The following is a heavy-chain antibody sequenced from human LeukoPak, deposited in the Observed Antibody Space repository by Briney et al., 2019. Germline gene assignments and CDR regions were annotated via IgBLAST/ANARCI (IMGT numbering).Heavy chain of an antibody. Sequence: SVKVSCKASGGTFSSYAISWVRQAPGQGLEWMGGIIPIFGTANYAQKFQGRVTITADKSTSTAYMELSSLRSEDTAVYYCASQMRGDYGDYVGRYYFDYWGQGTLVTVSS. CDR3: ASQMRGDYGDYVGRYYFDY. J-gene: IGHJ4*02. D-gene: IGHD4-17*01. CDR1: GGTFSSYA. V-gene: IGHV1-69*06. CDR2: IIPIFGTA.